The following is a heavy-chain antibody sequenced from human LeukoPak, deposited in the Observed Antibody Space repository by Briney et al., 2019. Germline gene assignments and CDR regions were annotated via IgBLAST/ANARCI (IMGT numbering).Heavy chain of an antibody. V-gene: IGHV4-34*01. J-gene: IGHJ4*02. CDR3: ARGLNYVVY. CDR1: GGSFSGYY. CDR2: INHSGST. Sequence: SETLSLTCAVYGGSFSGYYWSWIRQPPVKGLEWIGEINHSGSTNYNPSLKSRVTISVDASKNQFSLKLSSVTAADTAVYYCARGLNYVVYWGQGTLVTVSS. D-gene: IGHD3-10*02.